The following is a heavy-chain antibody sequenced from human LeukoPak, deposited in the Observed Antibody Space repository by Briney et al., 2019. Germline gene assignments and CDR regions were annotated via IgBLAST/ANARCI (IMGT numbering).Heavy chain of an antibody. J-gene: IGHJ5*02. CDR3: ARVVVPGWFDP. Sequence: SETPSLTCTVSGGSITSSSYYWGSIRQPPGKGLEWIGNIYYSVSTYYNPTLKSRVTISVDTSNNQFSLKLSSVTAADTAVYYCARVVVPGWFDPWGQGTLVTVSS. CDR2: IYYSVST. D-gene: IGHD2-15*01. CDR1: GGSITSSSYY. V-gene: IGHV4-39*07.